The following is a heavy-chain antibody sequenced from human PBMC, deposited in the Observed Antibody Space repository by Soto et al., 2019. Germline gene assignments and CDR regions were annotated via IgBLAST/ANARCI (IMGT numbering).Heavy chain of an antibody. J-gene: IGHJ4*02. Sequence: LRXSCAVSGFTFSNDCKTWVRQAPGKGLEWVGRIKSKTDGGTTDYAAPVKGRFTISGDDSKNTLYLQMNSLKTEDTAVYYCTTQYYYDSSGSLLNWGQGNLVTVS. D-gene: IGHD3-22*01. CDR3: TTQYYYDSSGSLLN. CDR2: IKSKTDGGTT. CDR1: GFTFSNDC. V-gene: IGHV3-15*01.